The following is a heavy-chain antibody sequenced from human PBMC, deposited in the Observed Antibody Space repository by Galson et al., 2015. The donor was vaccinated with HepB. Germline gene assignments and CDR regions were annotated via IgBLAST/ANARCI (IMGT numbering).Heavy chain of an antibody. J-gene: IGHJ4*02. CDR1: GGSFSGYY. CDR2: INHSGST. CDR3: ARGTILWFGEFLFDY. Sequence: ETLSLTCAVYGGSFSGYYWSWIRQPPGKGLEWIGEINHSGSTSYNPSLKSRVTISVDTSKNQFSLKLSSVTAADTAVYYCARGTILWFGEFLFDYWGQGTLVTVSS. V-gene: IGHV4-34*01. D-gene: IGHD3-10*01.